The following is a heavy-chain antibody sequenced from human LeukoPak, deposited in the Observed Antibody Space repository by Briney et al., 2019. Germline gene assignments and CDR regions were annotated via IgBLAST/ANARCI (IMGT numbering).Heavy chain of an antibody. V-gene: IGHV1-2*02. D-gene: IGHD3-10*01. CDR1: GYTFTGYY. J-gene: IGHJ4*02. CDR3: ATPPVSGFGELLLNH. CDR2: INPNSGGT. Sequence: ASVKVSCKASGYTFTGYYMHWVRQAPGQGLEWMGWINPNSGGTNYAQKFQGRVTMTRDTSISTAYMELSRLRSDDTAVYYCATPPVSGFGELLLNHWGQGTLVTVSS.